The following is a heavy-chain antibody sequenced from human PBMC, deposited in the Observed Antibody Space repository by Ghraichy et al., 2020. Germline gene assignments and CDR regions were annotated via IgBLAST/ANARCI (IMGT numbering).Heavy chain of an antibody. V-gene: IGHV1-18*01. J-gene: IGHJ6*02. D-gene: IGHD3-3*01. Sequence: ASVKVSCKASGYTFTSYGISWVRQAPGQGLEWMGWISAYNGNTNYAQKLQGRVTMTTDTFTSTAYMELRSLRSDDTAVYYCARTIFGAKHYYYGMDVWGQGTTVTVSS. CDR2: ISAYNGNT. CDR1: GYTFTSYG. CDR3: ARTIFGAKHYYYGMDV.